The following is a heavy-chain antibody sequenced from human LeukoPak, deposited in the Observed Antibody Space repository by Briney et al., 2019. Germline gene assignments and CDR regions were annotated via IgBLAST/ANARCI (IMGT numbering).Heavy chain of an antibody. Sequence: GGSLRLSCAASGFTFSSYVMSWVRQAPGKGLEWVSAISGGGSTTYYADSVKGRFTISRDNSKNTLYLQMNSLRAEDTAVYYCAKASSSSWYVGNYWGQGTLVTVSS. CDR3: AKASSSSWYVGNY. J-gene: IGHJ4*02. V-gene: IGHV3-23*01. D-gene: IGHD6-13*01. CDR2: ISGGGSTT. CDR1: GFTFSSYV.